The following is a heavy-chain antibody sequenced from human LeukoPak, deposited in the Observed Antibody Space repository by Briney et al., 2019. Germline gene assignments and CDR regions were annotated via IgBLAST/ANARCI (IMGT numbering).Heavy chain of an antibody. J-gene: IGHJ4*02. Sequence: PSETLSLTCTVSAGSIGSSSYSWGWIRQPPGKGLDWIGSIYYSGSTYYNPSLKSRVTISVDTSKNQFSLKLSSVTAADTAVYYCARTTMVRGVIISQWGQGTLVTVSS. CDR1: AGSIGSSSYS. D-gene: IGHD3-10*01. CDR3: ARTTMVRGVIISQ. V-gene: IGHV4-39*01. CDR2: IYYSGST.